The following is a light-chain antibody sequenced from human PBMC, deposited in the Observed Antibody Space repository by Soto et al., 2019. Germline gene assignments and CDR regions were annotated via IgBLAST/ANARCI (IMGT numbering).Light chain of an antibody. CDR3: QQGYCTTPYT. V-gene: IGKV1-39*01. CDR1: QSIDTY. CDR2: VAS. Sequence: DIQMTQSPSSLSASVGDRVTITCRASQSIDTYLNWYQQKPGKATKLLIYVASSLQSGVPSRFNGSITRTDFTLTISNFCAKDLATYYGQQGYCTTPYTCGRGTKLEIK. J-gene: IGKJ2*01.